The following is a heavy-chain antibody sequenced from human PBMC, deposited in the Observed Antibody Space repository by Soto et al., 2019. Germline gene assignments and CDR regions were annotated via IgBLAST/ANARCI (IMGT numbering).Heavy chain of an antibody. Sequence: SETLSLTCAVYGGSFSGYYWSWIRQPPGKGLEWIGEINHSGSTNYNPSLKSRVTISVDASKNQFSLKLSSVTAADTAVYYCARGGVRYSSSIADYWGQGTLVTVSS. D-gene: IGHD6-13*01. CDR3: ARGGVRYSSSIADY. CDR2: INHSGST. J-gene: IGHJ4*02. V-gene: IGHV4-34*01. CDR1: GGSFSGYY.